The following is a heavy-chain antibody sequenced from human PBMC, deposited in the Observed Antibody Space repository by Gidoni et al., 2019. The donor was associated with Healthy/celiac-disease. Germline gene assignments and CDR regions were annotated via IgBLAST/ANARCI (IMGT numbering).Heavy chain of an antibody. Sequence: EVQLVESGGGLVQPGGSLRLSGAASGFTFSSYWMHWVRQAPGKGRVWVSRINSAGGTPRSPASVTAHSPISRVNAKNTLFLQMNSLGSDAAAVFFCASGGLGVWGVIPYWGQGTLVTVSS. D-gene: IGHD3-10*01. V-gene: IGHV3-74*01. CDR1: GFTFSSYW. J-gene: IGHJ4*02. CDR3: ASGGLGVWGVIPY. CDR2: INSAGGTP.